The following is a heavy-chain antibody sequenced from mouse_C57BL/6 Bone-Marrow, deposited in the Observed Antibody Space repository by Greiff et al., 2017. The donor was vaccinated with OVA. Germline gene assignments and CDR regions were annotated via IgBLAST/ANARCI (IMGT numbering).Heavy chain of an antibody. J-gene: IGHJ1*03. Sequence: QVQLKESGAELVKPGASVKISCKASGYAFSSYWMNWVKQRPGKGLEWIGRIYPGDGDTNYNGKFKGKATLTADKSSSTAYMQLSSLTSEDSAVYFCAKYSNYGGWYFDVWGTGTTVTVSS. V-gene: IGHV1-82*01. CDR3: AKYSNYGGWYFDV. CDR1: GYAFSSYW. D-gene: IGHD2-5*01. CDR2: IYPGDGDT.